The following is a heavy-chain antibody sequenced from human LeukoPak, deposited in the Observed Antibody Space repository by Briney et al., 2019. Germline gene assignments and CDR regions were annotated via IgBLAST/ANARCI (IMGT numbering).Heavy chain of an antibody. J-gene: IGHJ3*02. Sequence: SETLSLTCTVSGDSISSGYYWGWIRQPPGKGLEWIASIYHTGSTDYNPSLKSRVTISVDTSKNHLSLKLSSVTAADTAVYYCARAWVTYYYDSSGYLIAFDIWGQGTMVTVSS. CDR3: ARAWVTYYYDSSGYLIAFDI. D-gene: IGHD3-22*01. CDR1: GDSISSGYY. CDR2: IYHTGST. V-gene: IGHV4-38-2*02.